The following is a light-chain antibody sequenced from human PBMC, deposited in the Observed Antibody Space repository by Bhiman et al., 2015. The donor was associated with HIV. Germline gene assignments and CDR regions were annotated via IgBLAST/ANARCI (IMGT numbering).Light chain of an antibody. CDR2: GDN. Sequence: QSVLTQPPSVSGAPGQRVTISCTGSSSNIGAGYDVHWYQQLPGTAPKLLIYGDNNRPSGVPDRFSGSKSGTSASLAITGLQAEDEADYYCQSYDNSLSGTYWVFGGGTKLTVL. V-gene: IGLV1-40*01. CDR3: QSYDNSLSGTYWV. CDR1: SSNIGAGYD. J-gene: IGLJ3*02.